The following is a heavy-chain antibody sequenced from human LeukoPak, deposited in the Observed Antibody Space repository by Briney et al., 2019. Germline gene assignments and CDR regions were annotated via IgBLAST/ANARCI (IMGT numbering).Heavy chain of an antibody. V-gene: IGHV3-23*01. Sequence: PGRSLRLSCAASGFTFDDYAMIWVRQPPGKGLEWVSSTFQGGGEIHYADSVRGRFTISRDNSRSTLFLQMNSLRGEDTAIYYCATYRQVMLPFESWGQGTLVTVSS. D-gene: IGHD5-18*01. J-gene: IGHJ4*02. CDR3: ATYRQVMLPFES. CDR1: GFTFDDYA. CDR2: TFQGGGEI.